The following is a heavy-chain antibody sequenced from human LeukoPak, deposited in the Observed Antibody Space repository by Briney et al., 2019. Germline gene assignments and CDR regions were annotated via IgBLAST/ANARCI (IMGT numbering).Heavy chain of an antibody. CDR3: ARVLNYYDSSGYYFSY. V-gene: IGHV3-30-3*01. Sequence: GRSLRLSCAASGFTFSYYTMHWVRQAPGKGLEWVAVISYDGSNEYYADSVKGRFTISRDNSKNTLYLQMNSLRVEDTTVYYCARVLNYYDSSGYYFSYWGQGTLVTVSS. CDR2: ISYDGSNE. J-gene: IGHJ4*02. CDR1: GFTFSYYT. D-gene: IGHD3-22*01.